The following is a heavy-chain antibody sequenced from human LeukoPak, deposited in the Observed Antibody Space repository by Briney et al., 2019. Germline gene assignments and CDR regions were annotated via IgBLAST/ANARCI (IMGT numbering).Heavy chain of an antibody. J-gene: IGHJ4*02. CDR3: ASGPPFLKYFEY. V-gene: IGHV3-23*01. D-gene: IGHD3-3*01. CDR2: IRVGAEYI. Sequence: GGSLRLSCAASGITFSNVWMSWVRQAPGKGLEWVSTIRVGAEYIFYADSVKGRFTISRDDSNNALYLQMHSLRAEDTALYYCASGPPFLKYFEYWGQGTLVTVSS. CDR1: GITFSNVW.